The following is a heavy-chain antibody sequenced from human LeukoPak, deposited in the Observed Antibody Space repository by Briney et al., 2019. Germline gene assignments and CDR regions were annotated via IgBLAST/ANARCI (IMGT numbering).Heavy chain of an antibody. J-gene: IGHJ4*02. CDR3: ARGGPAAGRF. Sequence: GGSLRLSCAASGFTFSSYAMHWVRQAPGKGLEWVAVISYDGSNKYYADSVKGRFTISRDNSKNTLYLQMNSLRAEDTAVYYCARGGPAAGRFWGQGTLVTVSS. CDR2: ISYDGSNK. D-gene: IGHD6-13*01. V-gene: IGHV3-30*04. CDR1: GFTFSSYA.